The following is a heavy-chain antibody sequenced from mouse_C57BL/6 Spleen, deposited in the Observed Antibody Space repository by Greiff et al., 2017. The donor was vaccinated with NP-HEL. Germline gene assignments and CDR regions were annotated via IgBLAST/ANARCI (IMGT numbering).Heavy chain of an antibody. V-gene: IGHV1-64*01. CDR1: GYTFTSYW. CDR3: ASNYYGSSYVGWDY. Sequence: QVQLQQSGAELVKPGASVKLSCKASGYTFTSYWMHWVKQRPGQGLEWIGMIHPNSGSTNYNEKFKSKATLTVDKSSSTAYMQLSSLTSEDSAVYYCASNYYGSSYVGWDYWGQGTTLTVSS. D-gene: IGHD1-1*01. CDR2: IHPNSGST. J-gene: IGHJ2*01.